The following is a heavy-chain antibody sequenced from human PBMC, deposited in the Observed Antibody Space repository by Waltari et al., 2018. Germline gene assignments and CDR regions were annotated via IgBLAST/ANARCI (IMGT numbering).Heavy chain of an antibody. Sequence: QLQLQESGPGLVTPSETLSLTCSVPGGSIGTGTVYWGWIRQPPGKGLEWIGTIFDSGSTFYNPSLDSRATISIDTSKNQFSLKLNSVTAADAAVYYCARHFPDYQTYYYGMDVWGQGTTVTVSS. V-gene: IGHV4-39*01. CDR3: ARHFPDYQTYYYGMDV. CDR1: GGSIGTGTVY. D-gene: IGHD4-17*01. J-gene: IGHJ6*02. CDR2: IFDSGST.